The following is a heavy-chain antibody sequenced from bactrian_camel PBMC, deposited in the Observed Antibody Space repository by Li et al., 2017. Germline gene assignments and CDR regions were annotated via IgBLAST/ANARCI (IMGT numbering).Heavy chain of an antibody. CDR1: GGTYITRC. V-gene: IGHV3S53*01. Sequence: HVQLVESGGGLVQPGGSLKLSCRASGGTYITRCLGWFRQAAGKEREGIAAQDSRGVVNYADSVKGRFTISRDVTVNTLSLRMNGMNPDDTAMYYYAARRTGLCDGLMESAYTYWGRGTQVTVS. CDR2: QDSRGVV. J-gene: IGHJ4*01. CDR3: AARRTGLCDGLMESAYTY. D-gene: IGHD1*01.